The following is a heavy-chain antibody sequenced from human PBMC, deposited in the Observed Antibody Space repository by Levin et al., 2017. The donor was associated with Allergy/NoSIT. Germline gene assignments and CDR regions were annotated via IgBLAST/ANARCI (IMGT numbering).Heavy chain of an antibody. D-gene: IGHD3-16*01. Sequence: SETLSLTCAVYGGSLSGYYWSWIRQPPGKGLEWIGEINHSGSTTSNPSLKSRVTISVDTSKNQFPLRLSSVTAADTAVYYCASYRYGGLDYWGRGTLVTVSS. J-gene: IGHJ4*02. CDR3: ASYRYGGLDY. V-gene: IGHV4-34*01. CDR2: INHSGST. CDR1: GGSLSGYY.